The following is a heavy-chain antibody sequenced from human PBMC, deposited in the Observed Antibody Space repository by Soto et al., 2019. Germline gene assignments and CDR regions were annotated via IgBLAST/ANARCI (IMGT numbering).Heavy chain of an antibody. V-gene: IGHV3-21*01. CDR1: GFTFSSYS. Sequence: EVQLVESGGGLVKPGGSLRLSCAASGFTFSSYSMNWVRQAPGKGLEWVSSISSSSSYIYYADSVKGRFTISRDNAKNSLYLQMNSLRAEDTAVYYCARNSGHGDFVDYYYGMDVWGQGTTVTVSS. CDR3: ARNSGHGDFVDYYYGMDV. D-gene: IGHD4-17*01. CDR2: ISSSSSYI. J-gene: IGHJ6*02.